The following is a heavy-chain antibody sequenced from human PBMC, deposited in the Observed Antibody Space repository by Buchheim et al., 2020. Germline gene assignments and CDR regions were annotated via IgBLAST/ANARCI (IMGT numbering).Heavy chain of an antibody. Sequence: QLQLQESGSGLVKPSQTLSLTCAVPGGSISSGGYSWSWIRQPPGKGLEWIGYIYHSGSTYYNPSLKSRVTISVDRSKNQFSLKLSSVTAADTAVYYCARHTYYYDSSGYYVGGGLDYWGQGTL. D-gene: IGHD3-22*01. CDR3: ARHTYYYDSSGYYVGGGLDY. CDR1: GGSISSGGYS. V-gene: IGHV4-30-2*01. CDR2: IYHSGST. J-gene: IGHJ4*02.